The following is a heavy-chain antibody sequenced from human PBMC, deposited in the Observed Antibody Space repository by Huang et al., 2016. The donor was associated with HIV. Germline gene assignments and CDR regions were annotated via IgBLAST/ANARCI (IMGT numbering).Heavy chain of an antibody. CDR2: IVPLCSVT. CDR1: GGSFNSLT. J-gene: IGHJ3*02. D-gene: IGHD6-13*01. Sequence: VQLVQSGAEVKRPGTSVKISCKASGGSFNSLTFNWGRQAPGQGLQYMGGIVPLCSVTNYADKFRGRLTISADKSTSTVFMELRGLTSEDTAVFFCAREGQTWYGKPIAAFEIWGQGTTVIVSP. CDR3: AREGQTWYGKPIAAFEI. V-gene: IGHV1-69*10.